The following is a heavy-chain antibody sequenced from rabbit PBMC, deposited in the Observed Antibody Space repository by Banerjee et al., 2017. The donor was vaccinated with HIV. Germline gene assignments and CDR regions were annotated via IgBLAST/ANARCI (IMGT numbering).Heavy chain of an antibody. J-gene: IGHJ4*01. D-gene: IGHD4-1*01. CDR3: PRDLAGVICCNFNF. Sequence: QEQLEESGGGLVKPEGSLTLTCKASGFSFSDRDVMCWVRQAPGKGLEWIACINTSTGKAVDACLAKGRFTIYKTSSTTLIRQITSLTAADTASYCCPRDLAGVICCNFNFWGQGTLVTVS. V-gene: IGHV1S45*01. CDR2: INTSTGKA. CDR1: GFSFSDRDV.